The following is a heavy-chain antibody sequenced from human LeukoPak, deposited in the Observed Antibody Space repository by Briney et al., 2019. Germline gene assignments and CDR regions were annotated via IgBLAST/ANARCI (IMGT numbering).Heavy chain of an antibody. V-gene: IGHV3-7*01. J-gene: IGHJ3*02. CDR1: GFTFSSYW. Sequence: PGGSLRLSCAASGFTFSSYWMSWVRQAPGKGLEWVANIKQDGSEKYYVDSVKGRFTISRDNAKNSLYLQMNSLRAEDTAVYYCARGVTMVRGVIITVRSGAFDIWGQGTMVTVSS. CDR3: ARGVTMVRGVIITVRSGAFDI. D-gene: IGHD3-10*01. CDR2: IKQDGSEK.